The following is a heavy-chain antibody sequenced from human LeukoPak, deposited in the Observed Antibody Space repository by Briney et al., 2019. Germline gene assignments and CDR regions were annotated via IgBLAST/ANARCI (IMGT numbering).Heavy chain of an antibody. V-gene: IGHV4-39*01. D-gene: IGHD2/OR15-2a*01. J-gene: IGHJ2*01. Sequence: SETLSLTCTVSGVSITTSSYYWGWIRQPPGKGLERIGIIYYSGSTYYNPSLKGRVTISVDTTKNQFSLKLSSVTAADTAVYYCARAFRARYFDLWGRGTLVTVSS. CDR3: ARAFRARYFDL. CDR1: GVSITTSSYY. CDR2: IYYSGST.